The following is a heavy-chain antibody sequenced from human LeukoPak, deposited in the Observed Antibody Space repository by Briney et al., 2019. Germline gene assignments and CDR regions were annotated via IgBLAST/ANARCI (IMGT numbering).Heavy chain of an antibody. J-gene: IGHJ3*02. CDR2: FSGSGGST. CDR3: ARDGKQWLVPGRAFDI. Sequence: PGGSLRLSCAASGFTFSSYAMSWVRQAPGKGLEWVSAFSGSGGSTYYADSVKGRFTISRDNSKNTLYLQMNSLRAEDTAVYYCARDGKQWLVPGRAFDIWGQGTMVTVSS. V-gene: IGHV3-23*01. D-gene: IGHD6-19*01. CDR1: GFTFSSYA.